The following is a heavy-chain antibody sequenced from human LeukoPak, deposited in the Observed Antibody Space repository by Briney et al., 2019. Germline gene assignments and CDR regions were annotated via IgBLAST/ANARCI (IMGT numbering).Heavy chain of an antibody. Sequence: SETLSLTCTVSGGSISSYYWSWIRQPPGKGLEWIGYIYYSGSTNYNPSLKSRVTISVDTSKNQFSLKLSSVTAADTAVYYCARAGEEFEEVDPWGQGTLVTVSS. D-gene: IGHD3-10*01. V-gene: IGHV4-59*01. CDR2: IYYSGST. CDR3: ARAGEEFEEVDP. J-gene: IGHJ5*02. CDR1: GGSISSYY.